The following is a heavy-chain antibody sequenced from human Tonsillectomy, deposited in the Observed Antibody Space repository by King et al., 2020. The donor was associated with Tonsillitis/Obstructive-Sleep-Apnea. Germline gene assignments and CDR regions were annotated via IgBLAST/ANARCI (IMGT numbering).Heavy chain of an antibody. J-gene: IGHJ6*03. V-gene: IGHV3-48*02. D-gene: IGHD5-12*01. Sequence: VQLVESGGGLVQPGGSLRLSCAASGFTFSTYSMNWVRQAPGKGLEWVSYISSSSTTIYYADSVKGRFTISRDYAKNSLYLQMNSLRDEDTAVYYCARDPGIVATDYYMDVWGKGTTVTVSS. CDR2: ISSSSTTI. CDR1: GFTFSTYS. CDR3: ARDPGIVATDYYMDV.